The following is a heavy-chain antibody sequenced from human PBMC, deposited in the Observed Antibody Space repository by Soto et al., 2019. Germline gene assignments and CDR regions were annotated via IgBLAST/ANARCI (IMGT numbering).Heavy chain of an antibody. CDR2: ISGSGGST. V-gene: IGHV3-23*01. Sequence: EVQLLESGGGLVQPGGSLRLSCAASGFTFSSYAMSWVRQAPGKGLEWVSAISGSGGSTYYADSVKGRFTISRDNSKNTLYLQMNSLRAEDTAVYYCAKTAFVDIVVLVAATPETDYWGQGTLVTVSS. J-gene: IGHJ4*02. CDR1: GFTFSSYA. D-gene: IGHD2-15*01. CDR3: AKTAFVDIVVLVAATPETDY.